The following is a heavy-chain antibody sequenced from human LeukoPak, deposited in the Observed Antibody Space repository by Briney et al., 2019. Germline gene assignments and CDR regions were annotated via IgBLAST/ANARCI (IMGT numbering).Heavy chain of an antibody. CDR3: ARGSHPVRFDY. Sequence: ASVKVSCKASGGTFTTSAISWVRQAPGQGLEWMGRIIPPVDIANYAQKFQGRVTLTADTSTNTAYMELSSLRSEDTAVYYCARGSHPVRFDYWGQGTLVTVSS. CDR1: GGTFTTSA. CDR2: IIPPVDIA. V-gene: IGHV1-69*04. J-gene: IGHJ4*02.